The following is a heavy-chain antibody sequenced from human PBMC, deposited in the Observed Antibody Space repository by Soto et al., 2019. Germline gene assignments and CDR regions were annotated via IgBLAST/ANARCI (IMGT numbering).Heavy chain of an antibody. V-gene: IGHV1-8*01. CDR1: GYTFPSYH. Sequence: QVQLVQSGAEVKKPGASVKVSCKASGYTFPSYHISWVRQATGQGLEWMGWMHPYSGNTAYAQKFQGRLTMTTNSSISTAYMELSSLTSEDTAVYYCAREQDYGDYSDYWGQGTLVTVSS. J-gene: IGHJ4*02. CDR2: MHPYSGNT. D-gene: IGHD4-17*01. CDR3: AREQDYGDYSDY.